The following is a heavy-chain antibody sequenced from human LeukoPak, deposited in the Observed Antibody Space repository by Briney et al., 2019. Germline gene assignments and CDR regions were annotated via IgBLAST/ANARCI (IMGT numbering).Heavy chain of an antibody. D-gene: IGHD3-10*01. Sequence: GGSLRLSCAASGFTLSSYWMHWVRQVPGKGLVWVSRINPDGSTTTYADSVKGRFTISKDNAKDTLYLQMNSLRAEDTAVYYCARVRVGAYDFEYWGQGTLVTVSS. CDR1: GFTLSSYW. J-gene: IGHJ4*02. CDR2: INPDGSTT. CDR3: ARVRVGAYDFEY. V-gene: IGHV3-74*01.